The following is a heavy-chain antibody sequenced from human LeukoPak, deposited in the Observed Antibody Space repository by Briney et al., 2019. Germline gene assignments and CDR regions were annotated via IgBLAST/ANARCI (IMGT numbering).Heavy chain of an antibody. J-gene: IGHJ4*02. CDR3: AKWGDYDILTGYYDSDY. Sequence: GASLRLSCAASGFTFRNYAMSWVRQAPGKGLEWVSAIGGRGGGTYYADSVKGRFTVSRDDSKNTPYLQMNTLRAEDTAVYYCAKWGDYDILTGYYDSDYWGQGTLVTVSS. CDR2: IGGRGGGT. V-gene: IGHV3-23*01. D-gene: IGHD3-9*01. CDR1: GFTFRNYA.